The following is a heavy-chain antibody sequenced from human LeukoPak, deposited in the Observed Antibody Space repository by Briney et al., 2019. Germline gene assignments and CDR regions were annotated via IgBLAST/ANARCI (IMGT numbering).Heavy chain of an antibody. D-gene: IGHD6-6*01. CDR3: ARDGSSPTYYYYMDV. CDR2: VSSRSTTI. Sequence: PGGSLRLSCAASGFIFSDYNVNWVRQAPGKGLEWVSFVSSRSTTIFYADSVKGRFTISRDNATHSLYLQMNSLRAEDTAVYYCARDGSSPTYYYYMDVWGRGTPVTVSS. V-gene: IGHV3-21*01. CDR1: GFIFSDYN. J-gene: IGHJ6*03.